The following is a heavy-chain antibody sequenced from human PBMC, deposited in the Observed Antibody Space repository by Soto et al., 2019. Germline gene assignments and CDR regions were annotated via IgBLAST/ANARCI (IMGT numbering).Heavy chain of an antibody. CDR3: AKERSLGPVFNWFDP. CDR1: GFPFSSYA. V-gene: IGHV3-23*01. J-gene: IGHJ5*02. D-gene: IGHD7-27*01. Sequence: PGGSLRLSCAASGFPFSSYAMSWVRQAPGKGLEWVSAISGSGGSTYYADSVKGRFTISRDNSKNTLYLQMNSLRAEDTAVYYCAKERSLGPVFNWFDPWGQGTLVTVSS. CDR2: ISGSGGST.